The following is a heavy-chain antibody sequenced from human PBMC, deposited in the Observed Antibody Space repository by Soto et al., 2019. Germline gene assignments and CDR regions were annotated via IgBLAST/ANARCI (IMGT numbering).Heavy chain of an antibody. V-gene: IGHV3-23*01. D-gene: IGHD3-3*01. CDR2: ISGSGGST. Sequence: EVQLLESGGGLVQPGGSLRLSCAASGFTFSSYAMSWVRQAPGKGLEWVSAISGSGGSTYYADSVKGRFTISRDNSKNTLYLHMNSLRAEDTAVYYCAKDQVDFWSGYRHPAAAEDYWGQGTLVTVSS. J-gene: IGHJ4*02. CDR3: AKDQVDFWSGYRHPAAAEDY. CDR1: GFTFSSYA.